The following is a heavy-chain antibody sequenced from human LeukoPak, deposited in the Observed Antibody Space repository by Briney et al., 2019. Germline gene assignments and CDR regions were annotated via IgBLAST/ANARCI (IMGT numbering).Heavy chain of an antibody. J-gene: IGHJ4*02. CDR3: ARVPPSAHQLVSSDY. Sequence: ASVKVSCKASGYTFTNYGISWVRLAPGQGLEWRSWISANNGETRYAQNFQGRVTMSTDTSTTTAYMELTSLRSDDTAVYYCARVPPSAHQLVSSDYWGQGTQVTVSS. CDR1: GYTFTNYG. D-gene: IGHD6-13*01. V-gene: IGHV1-18*04. CDR2: ISANNGET.